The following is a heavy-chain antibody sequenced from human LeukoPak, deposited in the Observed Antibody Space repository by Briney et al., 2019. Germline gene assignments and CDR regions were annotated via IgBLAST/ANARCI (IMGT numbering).Heavy chain of an antibody. D-gene: IGHD6-13*01. J-gene: IGHJ4*02. Sequence: PPETLSLTCTVSGYSISSGYYWGWIRQPPGKGLEWIGSIYYSERTYYNPSLKSRVTISVDTSKNQFSLKLSSVTAADTAVYYCARHSGIAAAGSLMGYFDYWGQGTLVTVSS. CDR2: IYYSERT. CDR1: GYSISSGYY. CDR3: ARHSGIAAAGSLMGYFDY. V-gene: IGHV4-38-2*02.